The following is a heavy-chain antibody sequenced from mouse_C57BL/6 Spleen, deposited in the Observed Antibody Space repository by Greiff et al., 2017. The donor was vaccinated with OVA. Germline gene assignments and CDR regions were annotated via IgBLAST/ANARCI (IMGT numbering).Heavy chain of an antibody. Sequence: QVQLQQSGPELVKPGASVKISCKASGYAFSSSWMNWVKQRPGKGLEWIGRIYPGDGDTNYNGKFKGKATLTADKSSSTAYMQLSSLTSEDSAVYFCASYYDYDVNYFDYGGQGTTLTVSS. CDR2: IYPGDGDT. D-gene: IGHD2-4*01. V-gene: IGHV1-82*01. CDR1: GYAFSSSW. CDR3: ASYYDYDVNYFDY. J-gene: IGHJ2*01.